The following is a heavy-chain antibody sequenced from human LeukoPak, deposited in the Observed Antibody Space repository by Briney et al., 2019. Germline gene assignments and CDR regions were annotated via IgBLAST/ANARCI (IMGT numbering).Heavy chain of an antibody. V-gene: IGHV1-18*01. J-gene: IGHJ4*02. CDR2: ISAYNGNT. Sequence: ASVKVSCKASDYTFTSYGISWVRQAPGQGLEWMGWISAYNGNTNYAQKLQGRVTMTTDTSTSTAYMELRSLRSDDTAVYYCARGSEYSSSSSFDYWGQGTLVTVSS. CDR3: ARGSEYSSSSSFDY. D-gene: IGHD6-6*01. CDR1: DYTFTSYG.